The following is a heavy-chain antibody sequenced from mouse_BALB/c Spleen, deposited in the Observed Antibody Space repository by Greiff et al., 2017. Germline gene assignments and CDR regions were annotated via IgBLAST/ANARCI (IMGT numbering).Heavy chain of an antibody. CDR3: ARRYGYDVAWFAY. CDR1: GYSITSDYA. V-gene: IGHV3-2*02. J-gene: IGHJ3*01. Sequence: EVQLQESGPGLVKPSQSLSLTCTVTGYSITSDYAWNWIRQFPGNKLEWMGYISYSGSTSYNPSLKSRISITRDTSKNQFFLQLNSVTTEDTATYYCARRYGYDVAWFAYWGQGTLVTVSA. D-gene: IGHD2-2*01. CDR2: ISYSGST.